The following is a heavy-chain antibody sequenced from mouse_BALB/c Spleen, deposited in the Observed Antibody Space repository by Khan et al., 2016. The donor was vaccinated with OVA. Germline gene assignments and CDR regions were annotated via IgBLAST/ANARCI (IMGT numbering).Heavy chain of an antibody. J-gene: IGHJ3*01. Sequence: VQLQQSGPDLVKPGASVKISCKASGYSFTLYYMTWVRQSPGKSPEWIGRVNPNNGDTNYNQNFKGKAILTVDKSSNTAYMELRSLTSEDSAVFYCARGNECLPYWGQGTLVTVSA. CDR1: GYSFTLYY. CDR3: ARGNECLPY. V-gene: IGHV1-26*01. CDR2: VNPNNGDT.